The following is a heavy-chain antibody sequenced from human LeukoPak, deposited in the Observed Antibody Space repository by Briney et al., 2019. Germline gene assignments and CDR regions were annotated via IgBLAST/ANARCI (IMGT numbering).Heavy chain of an antibody. CDR3: VSELKRLWRDYLDN. CDR1: GLTFRDYW. CDR2: IKDDGSET. V-gene: IGHV3-7*01. D-gene: IGHD2/OR15-2a*01. Sequence: GGSLRLSCAVSGLTFRDYWMSWVRQAPGKALVWVANIKDDGSETYYVDSVKGRFTISRDNTKNSLYLQIDSLRAEDLAIYYGVSELKRLWRDYLDNWGQGTLVTVSS. J-gene: IGHJ4*02.